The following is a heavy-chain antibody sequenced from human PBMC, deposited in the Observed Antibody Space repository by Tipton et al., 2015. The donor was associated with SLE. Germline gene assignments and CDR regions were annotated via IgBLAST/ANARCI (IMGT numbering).Heavy chain of an antibody. CDR1: GYNFGNHW. V-gene: IGHV5-51*03. D-gene: IGHD3-10*01. Sequence: QSGPEVKKPGESLKISCRATGYNFGNHWIAWVRQRPGKGLEWMGIIYPDDSETRYNPPFQGHVTISGDTSINTAYLHWSSLEASDTATYYCARRGDYPALRHSGYYIDVWGSGTTVTVSS. J-gene: IGHJ6*03. CDR3: ARRGDYPALRHSGYYIDV. CDR2: IYPDDSET.